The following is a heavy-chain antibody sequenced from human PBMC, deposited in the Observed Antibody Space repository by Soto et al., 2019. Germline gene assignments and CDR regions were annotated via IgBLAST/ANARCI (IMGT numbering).Heavy chain of an antibody. D-gene: IGHD3-10*01. CDR2: ISGGGDAT. Sequence: EVQLLESGAGLVQPGGSLRLSCAASGFTFISYAMNWVRQAPGKGLQWVSAISGGGDATFYADSVKGRFTISRDNSRNTVTLQMNSLGADDTAVYYCARKVPGSTTRPDYWYFDLWGRGTLVTVSS. J-gene: IGHJ2*01. CDR3: ARKVPGSTTRPDYWYFDL. V-gene: IGHV3-23*01. CDR1: GFTFISYA.